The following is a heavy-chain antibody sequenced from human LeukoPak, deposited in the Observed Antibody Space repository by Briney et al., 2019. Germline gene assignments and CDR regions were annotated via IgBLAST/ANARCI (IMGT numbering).Heavy chain of an antibody. CDR1: GASISSGSYY. Sequence: SETLSLTYTVSGASISSGSYYWNWIRQPAGKGLEWIGLIYSSGGTNYNPSLKSRVTISVATSKNQFSLKLNSVTAADTAVYYCATDFVPSGQGTLVTVSS. CDR2: IYSSGGT. CDR3: ATDFVP. V-gene: IGHV4-61*02. J-gene: IGHJ5*02.